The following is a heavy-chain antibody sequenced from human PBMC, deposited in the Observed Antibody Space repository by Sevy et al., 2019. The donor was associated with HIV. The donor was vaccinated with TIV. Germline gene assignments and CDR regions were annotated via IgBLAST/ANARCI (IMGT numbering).Heavy chain of an antibody. D-gene: IGHD6-13*01. CDR2: IRYDGSDK. V-gene: IGHV3-30*02. J-gene: IGHJ4*02. CDR3: AKDLAGPGRKYFDY. CDR1: GFTFSNYG. Sequence: GGSLRLSCAASGFTFSNYGMHWVRQVPGKGLEWVTFIRYDGSDKYYADSVKGRFTISRDDSKNTLYLQMDSLTPEDTAVYYCAKDLAGPGRKYFDYWGQGTLVTVSS.